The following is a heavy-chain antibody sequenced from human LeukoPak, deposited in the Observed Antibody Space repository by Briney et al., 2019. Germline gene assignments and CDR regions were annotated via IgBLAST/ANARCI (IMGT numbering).Heavy chain of an antibody. CDR1: GFTFSRYW. J-gene: IGHJ4*02. Sequence: GGSLRLSCVGSGFTFSRYWMSWVRQAPGKGLEWVANIKKDESEKYYVDSVKGRFTISRDNAKNSLYLQMNSLRVEDTAVYYCARDPDYYGTSGHGGYWGQGTLVTVSS. V-gene: IGHV3-7*01. D-gene: IGHD3-22*01. CDR2: IKKDESEK. CDR3: ARDPDYYGTSGHGGY.